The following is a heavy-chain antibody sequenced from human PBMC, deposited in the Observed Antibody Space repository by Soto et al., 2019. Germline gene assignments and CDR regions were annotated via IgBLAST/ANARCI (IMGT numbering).Heavy chain of an antibody. J-gene: IGHJ3*02. CDR1: GDSISSGNW. Sequence: QVQLQESGPGLVKPSGTLSLTCVVSGDSISSGNWWSWVRQPPGKGLEWIGQIYHSGSTNYSPSLKGRGTISVDKSKNQFSLRLSSVTAADTAIYYCAKRGFYDRRGSSDAFDIWGQGTMVTVSS. CDR3: AKRGFYDRRGSSDAFDI. CDR2: IYHSGST. D-gene: IGHD3-22*01. V-gene: IGHV4-4*02.